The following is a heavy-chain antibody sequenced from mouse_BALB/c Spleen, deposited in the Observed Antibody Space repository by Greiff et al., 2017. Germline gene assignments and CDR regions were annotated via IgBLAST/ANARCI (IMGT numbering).Heavy chain of an antibody. CDR2: ISSGGST. V-gene: IGHV5-6-5*01. CDR1: GFTFSSYA. J-gene: IGHJ2*01. CDR3: AGGPITTVVDY. Sequence: EVMLVESGGGLVKPGGSLKLSCAASGFTFSSYAMSWVRQTPEKRLEWVASISSGGSTYYPDSVKGRFTISRDNARNILYLQMSSLRSEDTAMYYCAGGPITTVVDYWGQGTTLTVSS. D-gene: IGHD1-1*01.